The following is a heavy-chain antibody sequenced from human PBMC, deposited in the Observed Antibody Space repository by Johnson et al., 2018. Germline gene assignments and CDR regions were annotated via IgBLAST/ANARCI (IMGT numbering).Heavy chain of an antibody. J-gene: IGHJ4*02. CDR2: ISSSGSTI. V-gene: IGHV3-11*04. CDR3: ARSLAVTRYSGSYYFDY. Sequence: QVQLVESGGGLVKPGGSLRLSCAASGFTFSDYYMSWIRQAPGKGLEWVSYISSSGSTIYYADSVKGRFTIYRDNAKNSLYLQMNSLRAEDTSLYYCARSLAVTRYSGSYYFDYWGQGTLVTVSS. CDR1: GFTFSDYY. D-gene: IGHD1-26*01.